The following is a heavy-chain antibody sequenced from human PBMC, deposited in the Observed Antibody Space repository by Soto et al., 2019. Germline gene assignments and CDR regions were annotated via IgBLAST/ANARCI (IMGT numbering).Heavy chain of an antibody. CDR2: IVVGSGNT. CDR3: AASDSSGYYPTYYYYYGMDV. J-gene: IGHJ6*02. Sequence: GASVKVFCKASGFTFTSSAVQWVRQARGQRLEWIGWIVVGSGNTNYAQKFQERVTITRDMSTSTAYMELSSLRSEDTAVYYCAASDSSGYYPTYYYYYGMDVWGQGTTVTVSS. V-gene: IGHV1-58*01. D-gene: IGHD3-22*01. CDR1: GFTFTSSA.